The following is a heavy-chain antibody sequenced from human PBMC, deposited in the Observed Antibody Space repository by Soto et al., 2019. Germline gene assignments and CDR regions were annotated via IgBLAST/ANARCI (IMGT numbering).Heavy chain of an antibody. CDR3: ARDTMVRGVISTNDYYYGMDV. J-gene: IGHJ6*02. V-gene: IGHV4-31*03. CDR1: GGSITSGGYY. D-gene: IGHD3-10*01. CDR2: IYYSGST. Sequence: TLSLTCTVSGGSITSGGYYWTWIRQHPGKGLEWIGYIYYSGSTYYNPSLKSRVTISVDTSKNQFSLKLSSVTAADTAVYYCARDTMVRGVISTNDYYYGMDVWGQGTTVTVSS.